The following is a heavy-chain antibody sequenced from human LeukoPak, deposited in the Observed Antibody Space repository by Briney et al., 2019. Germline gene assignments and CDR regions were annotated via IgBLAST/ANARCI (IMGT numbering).Heavy chain of an antibody. Sequence: GASVKVSCKASGYTFTGYYMHWVRQAPGQGLEWMGRINPNSGGTNYAQKFQGRVPITRDTSIRTAYMERSRLRSDDTAVYYCARAESGWYNWFDPWGQGTLVTVSS. CDR2: INPNSGGT. J-gene: IGHJ5*02. V-gene: IGHV1-2*06. D-gene: IGHD6-19*01. CDR1: GYTFTGYY. CDR3: ARAESGWYNWFDP.